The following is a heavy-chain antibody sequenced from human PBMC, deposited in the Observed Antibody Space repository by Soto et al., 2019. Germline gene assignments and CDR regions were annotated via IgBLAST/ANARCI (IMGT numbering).Heavy chain of an antibody. Sequence: PGGSLRLSCAASGFTFSSYGMHWVRQAPGKGLEWVAVIWYDGSNKYYAGSVKGRFTISRDNSKNTLYLQMNSLRAEDTAVYYCARDGGEYSSSFYYHGMDVWGQGTTVTVSS. J-gene: IGHJ6*02. CDR3: ARDGGEYSSSFYYHGMDV. CDR1: GFTFSSYG. CDR2: IWYDGSNK. V-gene: IGHV3-33*01. D-gene: IGHD6-6*01.